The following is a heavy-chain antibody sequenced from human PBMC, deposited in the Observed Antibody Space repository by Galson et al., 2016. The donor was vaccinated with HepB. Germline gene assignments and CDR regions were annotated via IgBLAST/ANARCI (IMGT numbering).Heavy chain of an antibody. CDR1: GFNFSPSS. Sequence: SLRLSCAASGFNFSPSSMNWVRQAPGKGLEWLSYISGTTHIFVSYADSVRGRFTISRDNAKNSLYLHLNSLRVEDTAVYYCARGKAVTGGDPLDPWGHGTLVTVSS. CDR3: ARGKAVTGGDPLDP. D-gene: IGHD6-19*01. V-gene: IGHV3-21*05. J-gene: IGHJ5*02. CDR2: ISGTTHIFV.